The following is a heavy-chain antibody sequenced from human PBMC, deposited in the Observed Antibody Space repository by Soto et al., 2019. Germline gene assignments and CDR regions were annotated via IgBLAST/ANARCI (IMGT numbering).Heavy chain of an antibody. CDR2: IIPIFGTA. CDR3: TKGSDYGFDY. J-gene: IGHJ4*02. V-gene: IGHV1-69*13. D-gene: IGHD4-17*01. Sequence: SVKVSCKASGGAFSSYAISWVRQAPGQGLEWMGGIIPIFGTANYAQKFQGRVTITADESTSTAYMELSSLRSEDTAVYYCTKGSDYGFDYWGQGTLVTVSS. CDR1: GGAFSSYA.